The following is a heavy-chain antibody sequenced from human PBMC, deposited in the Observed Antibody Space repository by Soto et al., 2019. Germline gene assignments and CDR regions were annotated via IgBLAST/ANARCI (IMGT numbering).Heavy chain of an antibody. V-gene: IGHV3-23*01. D-gene: IGHD3-16*02. CDR3: AKDLTSGGDYIWGSYPDPFDY. CDR1: GFTFSSYA. Sequence: EMQLLESGGGLVQPGGSLRLSCAASGFTFSSYAMSWVRQAPGKGLEWVSAISGSGGSTYYADSVKGRFTISRDNSKNTLYLQMNSLRAEDTAVYYCAKDLTSGGDYIWGSYPDPFDYWGQGTLVTVSS. J-gene: IGHJ4*02. CDR2: ISGSGGST.